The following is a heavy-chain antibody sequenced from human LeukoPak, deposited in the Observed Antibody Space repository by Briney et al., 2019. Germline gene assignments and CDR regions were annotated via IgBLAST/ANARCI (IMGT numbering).Heavy chain of an antibody. CDR2: INSDGSST. D-gene: IGHD4-23*01. J-gene: IGHJ4*02. V-gene: IGHV3-74*01. Sequence: GGSLRLSRAASGTTFRNYWMHWVRQVPGKGLVWVSRINSDGSSTNYADSVKGRFTISRGNAKNTLYLQMNSLRAEDTAVYYCARGYGDNSVLVDYWGQGTLVSVSS. CDR1: GTTFRNYW. CDR3: ARGYGDNSVLVDY.